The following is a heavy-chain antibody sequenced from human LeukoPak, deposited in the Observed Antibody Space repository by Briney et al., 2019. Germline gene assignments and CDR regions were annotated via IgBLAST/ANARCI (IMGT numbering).Heavy chain of an antibody. J-gene: IGHJ4*02. CDR2: INHSGST. V-gene: IGHV4-34*01. CDR1: GGSFSGYY. CDR3: ARGPHLWSAYYTGGMGFDY. D-gene: IGHD3-3*02. Sequence: SETLSLTCAVYGGSFSGYYWSWIRQPPGKGLEWIGEINHSGSTNYNPSLKSRVTISVDTSKNQFSLKLSSVTAADTALYYCARGPHLWSAYYTGGMGFDYWGQGTLVTVSS.